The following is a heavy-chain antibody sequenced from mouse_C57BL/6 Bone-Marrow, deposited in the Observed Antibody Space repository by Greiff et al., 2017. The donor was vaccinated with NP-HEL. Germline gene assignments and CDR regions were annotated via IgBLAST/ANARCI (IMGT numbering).Heavy chain of an antibody. CDR3: ARQGFAY. J-gene: IGHJ3*01. CDR1: GFTFSDYY. CDR2: LSNGGGST. Sequence: EVQGVESGGGLVQPGGSLKLSCAASGFTFSDYYMYWVRQTPEKRLEWVAYLSNGGGSTYYPDTVKGRFTISRDNAKNTLYLQMSRLKSEDTAMYYCARQGFAYWGQGTLVTVSA. V-gene: IGHV5-12*01.